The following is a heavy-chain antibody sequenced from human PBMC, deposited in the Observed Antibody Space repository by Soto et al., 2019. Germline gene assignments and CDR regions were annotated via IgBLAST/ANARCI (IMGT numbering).Heavy chain of an antibody. CDR2: IRESGGRT. CDR3: AKAGDDFWSGYLYYFDS. V-gene: IGHV3-23*01. CDR1: GFMFHRCA. Sequence: EVQLLESGGGLVQPGGSLRLSCAASGFMFHRCAMTWVRQAPEKGLEWLSTIRESGGRTDYADSVKGRFTISRDNSKNTVYLQMSSLRAEDTAVYYCAKAGDDFWSGYLYYFDSWGQGTLVTVSS. J-gene: IGHJ4*02. D-gene: IGHD3-3*01.